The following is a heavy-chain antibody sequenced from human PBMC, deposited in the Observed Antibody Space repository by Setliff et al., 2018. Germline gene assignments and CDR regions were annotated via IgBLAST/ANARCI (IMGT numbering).Heavy chain of an antibody. V-gene: IGHV3-30*03. Sequence: GESLRLSCAASGFAFDSYAMHWVRQAPGRGLEWVTFISYDGFKIYYAESVKGRFTISRDISTNTLFLEIDSLRSEDTGLYYCAREGSIGWSQYFHHWGQGTPVTVSS. J-gene: IGHJ1*01. CDR3: AREGSIGWSQYFHH. CDR2: ISYDGFKI. CDR1: GFAFDSYA. D-gene: IGHD6-19*01.